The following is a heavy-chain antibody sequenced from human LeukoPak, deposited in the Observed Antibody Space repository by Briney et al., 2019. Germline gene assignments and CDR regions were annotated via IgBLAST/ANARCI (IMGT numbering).Heavy chain of an antibody. J-gene: IGHJ4*02. D-gene: IGHD3-22*01. Sequence: ASVKVSCKASGDTFSSYVISWVRQAPGQGLEWMGGIIPIFGTANYAQKFQGRVTITTDESTSTAYMELTSLRSEDTAVHYCARDPGDSSGYYSSRNYYFDSWGQGTLVTVSS. CDR1: GDTFSSYV. CDR2: IIPIFGTA. V-gene: IGHV1-69*05. CDR3: ARDPGDSSGYYSSRNYYFDS.